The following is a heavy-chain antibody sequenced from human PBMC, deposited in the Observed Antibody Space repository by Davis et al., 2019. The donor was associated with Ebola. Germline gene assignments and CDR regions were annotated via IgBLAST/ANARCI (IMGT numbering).Heavy chain of an antibody. CDR2: IWGDGSAR. CDR3: TRDGTRDSLVY. V-gene: IGHV3-33*01. D-gene: IGHD1-1*01. J-gene: IGHJ4*02. Sequence: PGGSLRLSCAASGFTFVYYTMHWVRQAPGKGLEWVAAIWGDGSARYYADSVKGRFTISRDNSKNSLFLQMHSLTAEDTAVYYCTRDGTRDSLVYWGQGTLVTVSS. CDR1: GFTFVYYT.